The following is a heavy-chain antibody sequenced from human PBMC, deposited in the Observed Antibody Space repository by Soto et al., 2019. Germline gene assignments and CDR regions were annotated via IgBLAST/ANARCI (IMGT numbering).Heavy chain of an antibody. CDR3: ARADSGSYYPLLDY. D-gene: IGHD1-26*01. CDR1: GFTFSNYA. Sequence: HPGGSLRLSCAASGFTFSNYAMSWVRQAPGKGLEWVSYISSSSSTIYYADSVKGRFTISRDNAKNSLYLQMNSLRAEDTAVYYCARADSGSYYPLLDYWGQGTLVTVSS. CDR2: ISSSSSTI. V-gene: IGHV3-48*01. J-gene: IGHJ4*02.